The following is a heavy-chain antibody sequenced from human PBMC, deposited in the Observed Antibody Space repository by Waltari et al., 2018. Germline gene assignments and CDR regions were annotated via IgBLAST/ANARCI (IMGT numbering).Heavy chain of an antibody. Sequence: EVQLVESGGGLVQHGRSLRLSCAASGLTFDDYAMPWVRQPTGKGQEWVSGSSWNSGSIGYADSEKGRFTITRDNAKNSLYLQMNSLRAEDTALYYCAKRAYDSSGPLDYWGQGTLVTVSS. J-gene: IGHJ4*02. CDR1: GLTFDDYA. CDR3: AKRAYDSSGPLDY. D-gene: IGHD3-22*01. V-gene: IGHV3-9*01. CDR2: SSWNSGSI.